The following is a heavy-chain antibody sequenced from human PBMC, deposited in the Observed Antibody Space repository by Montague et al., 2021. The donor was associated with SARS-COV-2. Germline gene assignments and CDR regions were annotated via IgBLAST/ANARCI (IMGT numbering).Heavy chain of an antibody. D-gene: IGHD1-26*01. CDR3: ASGGDNGSGYLDV. CDR2: INHSGST. CDR1: DGSFSNFY. Sequence: SETLSLTCTVFDGSFSNFYWSWIRQPPGKGLEWIGEINHSGSTXXXPSXKGRVTISVDTSKNQFSLKLNSVTAADAAVYYCASGGDNGSGYLDVWGKGTTVTVSS. V-gene: IGHV4-34*01. J-gene: IGHJ6*03.